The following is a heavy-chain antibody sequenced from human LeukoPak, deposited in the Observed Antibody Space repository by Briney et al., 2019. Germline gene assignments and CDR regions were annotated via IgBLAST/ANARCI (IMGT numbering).Heavy chain of an antibody. D-gene: IGHD2/OR15-2a*01. CDR2: ISSRGSTI. J-gene: IGHJ4*02. V-gene: IGHV3-48*03. Sequence: GGSLRLSCAASGFTFSGYEMNWVRQAPGKGLEWVSYISSRGSTIYYADSVKGRFTISRDNAKSSLYLQMNSLRAEDTAVYYCARGEYTYYFDYWGQGALVAVSS. CDR3: ARGEYTYYFDY. CDR1: GFTFSGYE.